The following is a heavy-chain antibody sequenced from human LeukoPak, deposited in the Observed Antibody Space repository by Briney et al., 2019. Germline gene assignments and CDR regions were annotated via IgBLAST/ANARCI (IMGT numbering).Heavy chain of an antibody. Sequence: GGSLRLSCAASGFAFSTYAMHWVRQAPGKGLEWVAVISYDGSYKYYTDSVKGRFTISRDNSKNTLYLQMNSLRAEDTAVYYCAREGSIDYYESSGYYFDYWGQGTLVTVSS. J-gene: IGHJ4*02. CDR2: ISYDGSYK. CDR1: GFAFSTYA. V-gene: IGHV3-30*04. D-gene: IGHD3-22*01. CDR3: AREGSIDYYESSGYYFDY.